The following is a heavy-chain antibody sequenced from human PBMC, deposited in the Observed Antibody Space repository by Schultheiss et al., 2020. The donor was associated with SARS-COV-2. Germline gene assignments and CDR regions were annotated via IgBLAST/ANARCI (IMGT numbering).Heavy chain of an antibody. Sequence: SETLSLTCTVSGGSISTYYWSWIRQPPGKGLEWIGYIYYSGSTNYNPSLKSRVTMSVDTSKNQFSLKLSSVTAADTAVYYCARGYYDYVWGSYRSRTNWFDPWGQGTLVTVSS. V-gene: IGHV4-59*12. D-gene: IGHD3-16*02. CDR3: ARGYYDYVWGSYRSRTNWFDP. CDR2: IYYSGST. J-gene: IGHJ5*02. CDR1: GGSISTYY.